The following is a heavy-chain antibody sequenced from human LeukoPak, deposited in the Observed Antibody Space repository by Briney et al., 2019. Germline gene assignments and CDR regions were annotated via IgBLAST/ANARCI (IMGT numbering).Heavy chain of an antibody. CDR3: TTDLRWEGLGLTLAG. CDR1: GFTFSSYT. V-gene: IGHV3-15*01. Sequence: GGSLRLSCAASGFTFSSYTIXWXXXAPGXXLXWVXXIKSXXDGGTTDYAEXVKGRFTISRDDSKNTLYLQMNSLKTEDTAVYYCTTDLRWEGLGLTLAGWGQGTLVTVSS. D-gene: IGHD1-26*01. J-gene: IGHJ4*02. CDR2: IKSXXDGGTT.